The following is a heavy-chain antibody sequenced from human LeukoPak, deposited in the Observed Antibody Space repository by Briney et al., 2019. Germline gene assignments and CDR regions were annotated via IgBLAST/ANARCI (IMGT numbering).Heavy chain of an antibody. CDR2: IKQDGSEK. J-gene: IGHJ4*02. CDR1: GFTFSSYW. CDR3: ARRRHGIDTAWAAAGFFDY. Sequence: GGSLRLSCAASGFTFSSYWMNWVRQAPGKGLEWVANIKQDGSEKYYLDSVKGRLTISRDDAKNSLYLQMNSLRAEDTAVYYCARRRHGIDTAWAAAGFFDYWGQGTLVTVSS. D-gene: IGHD6-13*01. V-gene: IGHV3-7*01.